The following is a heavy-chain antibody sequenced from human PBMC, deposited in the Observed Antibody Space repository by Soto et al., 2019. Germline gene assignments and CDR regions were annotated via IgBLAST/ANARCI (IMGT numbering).Heavy chain of an antibody. D-gene: IGHD6-19*01. CDR3: ARGWFRSGGDFDS. J-gene: IGHJ4*02. CDR1: GFSFSDYG. V-gene: IGHV3-33*01. CDR2: IWYDGSQK. Sequence: QVQLVESGGGVGQPGRSLRLSCAASGFSFSDYGMHWVRQAPGKGLEWVAVIWYDGSQKYYTDSVRGRFTISRDNSKNTLYLQMNSLRAEDTAVYYCARGWFRSGGDFDSWGQGALVSVSS.